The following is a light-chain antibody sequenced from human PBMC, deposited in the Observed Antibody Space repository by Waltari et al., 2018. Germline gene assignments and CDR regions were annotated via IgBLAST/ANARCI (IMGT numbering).Light chain of an antibody. J-gene: IGKJ3*01. Sequence: DIQMTQSPSPLSASVGDRVTITCRANQTISSYFNWYQQQPGNAPRLLIYATSSLMSGVPSRFGGSRSGTDFTLTISRLHPEDFATYYCQQSYSSPPFTFGPGTKVDIK. V-gene: IGKV1-39*01. CDR3: QQSYSSPPFT. CDR1: QTISSY. CDR2: ATS.